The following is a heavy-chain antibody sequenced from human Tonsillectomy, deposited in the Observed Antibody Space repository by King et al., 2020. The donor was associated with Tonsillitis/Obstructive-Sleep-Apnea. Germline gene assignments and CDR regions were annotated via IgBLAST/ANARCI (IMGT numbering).Heavy chain of an antibody. CDR1: GDIFSNW. Sequence: VQLVESGAEAKKPGESLKISCKGSGDIFSNWVAWVRHLPGKGLQWMGIIYPGDSVARYSPSFQGQVTMSVDKSTTTAYLQWSSLKASDTATYYCASGTHMDVWGQGTTVTVSS. V-gene: IGHV5-51*01. CDR3: ASGTHMDV. J-gene: IGHJ6*02. CDR2: IYPGDSVA.